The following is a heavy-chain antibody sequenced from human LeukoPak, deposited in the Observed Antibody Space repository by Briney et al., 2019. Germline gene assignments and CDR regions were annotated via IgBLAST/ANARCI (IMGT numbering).Heavy chain of an antibody. D-gene: IGHD5-24*01. CDR3: TRVGYIDEGIDY. Sequence: PGGSLRPSCVASGFPFSSYWMTWVRQAPGKGLEWVANIKQDGSKKSYVDSVKGRFTISRDNDKNSLYLQMNSLRAEDTTIYYCTRVGYIDEGIDYWGQGTLVTVSS. J-gene: IGHJ4*02. CDR2: IKQDGSKK. CDR1: GFPFSSYW. V-gene: IGHV3-7*04.